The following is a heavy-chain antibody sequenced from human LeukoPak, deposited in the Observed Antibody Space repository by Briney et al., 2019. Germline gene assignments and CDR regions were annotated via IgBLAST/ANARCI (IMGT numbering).Heavy chain of an antibody. CDR2: ISAYNGNT. J-gene: IGHJ1*01. D-gene: IGHD2-2*01. CDR3: AAILHYCSSTSCYAGGYFQH. V-gene: IGHV1-18*01. CDR1: GYTFTSYG. Sequence: GASVKVSCKASGYTFTSYGISWVRQAPGQGLEWMGWISAYNGNTNYAQKLQGRVTMTTDTSTSTAYMELRSLRSDDTAVYYCAAILHYCSSTSCYAGGYFQHWGQGTLVTVSS.